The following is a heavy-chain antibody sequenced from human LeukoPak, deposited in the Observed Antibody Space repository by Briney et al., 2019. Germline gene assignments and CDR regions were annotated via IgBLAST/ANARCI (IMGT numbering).Heavy chain of an antibody. Sequence: GGSLRLSCAASGFTFSDYFMTWIRQAPGKGLEWVSYISTSGRSIDYADSVRGRFTISRDNDKNSLYLQMNSLRAEDTAVYYCARRSYGSGSDHFDYWGQGTLVTVSS. CDR1: GFTFSDYF. J-gene: IGHJ4*02. CDR3: ARRSYGSGSDHFDY. D-gene: IGHD3-10*01. V-gene: IGHV3-11*01. CDR2: ISTSGRSI.